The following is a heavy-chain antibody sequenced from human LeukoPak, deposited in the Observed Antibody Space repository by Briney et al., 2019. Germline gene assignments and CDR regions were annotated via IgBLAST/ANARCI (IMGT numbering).Heavy chain of an antibody. V-gene: IGHV4-61*01. J-gene: IGHJ5*02. CDR2: IYYSGST. CDR1: GGSVSSDSYY. Sequence: SETLSLTCTVSGGSVSSDSYYWSWIRQPPGKGLEWIGYIYYSGSTNYNPSLKSRVTISVDTSKNRFSLKLSSVTAVDTAVYYCAKGGSSSWYALNWFDPWGQGTLVTVSS. CDR3: AKGGSSSWYALNWFDP. D-gene: IGHD6-13*01.